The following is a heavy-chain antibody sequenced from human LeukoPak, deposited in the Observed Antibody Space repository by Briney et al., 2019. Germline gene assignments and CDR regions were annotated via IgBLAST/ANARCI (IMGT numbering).Heavy chain of an antibody. Sequence: GTSLRLSCAASGFTFSTYGMHWVRQAPGKGLEWLAYVSCDGGNKYYVDSVKGRFTISRDNAKNTLYLQMNSLRAEDTAVYYCARDLGYRYYYYGMDVWGQGTTVTVSS. D-gene: IGHD5-18*01. CDR1: GFTFSTYG. J-gene: IGHJ6*02. V-gene: IGHV3-30*03. CDR3: ARDLGYRYYYYGMDV. CDR2: VSCDGGNK.